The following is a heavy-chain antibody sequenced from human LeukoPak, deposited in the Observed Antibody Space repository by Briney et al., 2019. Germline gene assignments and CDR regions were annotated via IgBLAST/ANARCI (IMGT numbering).Heavy chain of an antibody. J-gene: IGHJ4*02. V-gene: IGHV4-61*08. CDR2: IYYSGST. D-gene: IGHD5-18*01. CDR3: ARESGYNYGSFGY. CDR1: GGSISSGGYY. Sequence: SETLSLICTVSGGSISSGGYYWSWIRQPPGKGLEWIGFIYYSGSTKYNPSLKSRVTISADTSKNEFSLKLSSVTAADMAVYYCARESGYNYGSFGYWGQGTLVTVSS.